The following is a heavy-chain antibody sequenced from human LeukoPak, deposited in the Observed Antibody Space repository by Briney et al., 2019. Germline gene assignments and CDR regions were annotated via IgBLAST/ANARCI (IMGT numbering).Heavy chain of an antibody. V-gene: IGHV3-53*01. CDR1: GFSVSDNY. D-gene: IGHD6-19*01. Sequence: GGSLRLSCAASGFSVSDNYMSWLRQAPGKGLEWVSVIFTRGTTYFRDSVKGRFTLSRDNSKNTLHLQMNSLRPEDTAIYYCARASRSSGYYPFDDWGQGTLVSVSS. CDR2: IFTRGTT. CDR3: ARASRSSGYYPFDD. J-gene: IGHJ4*02.